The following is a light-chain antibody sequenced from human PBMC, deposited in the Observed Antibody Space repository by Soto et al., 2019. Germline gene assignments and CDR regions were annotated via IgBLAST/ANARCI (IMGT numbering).Light chain of an antibody. Sequence: DIVLTQSPVTLSLSPGERATVYCGASQRVSGGFLAWYQQKAGQAPRVLIFEVSTRATGIPDRFSGSRSGTDFTLTISRLEPEDFAVYYCQLYGFSPKMFGQGTKVDIK. CDR2: EVS. J-gene: IGKJ1*01. CDR1: QRVSGGF. CDR3: QLYGFSPKM. V-gene: IGKV3-20*01.